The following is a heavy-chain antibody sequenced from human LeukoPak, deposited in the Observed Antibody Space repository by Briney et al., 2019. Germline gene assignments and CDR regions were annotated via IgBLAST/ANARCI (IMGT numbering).Heavy chain of an antibody. CDR2: INHSGST. CDR1: GGSFSGYY. V-gene: IGHV4-34*01. J-gene: IGHJ4*02. Sequence: SETLSLTCAVYGGSFSGYYWSWIRQPPGKGLEWIGEINHSGSTNYNPSLKSRVTISVDTSKNQFSLKLSSVTAAGTAVYYCAREYCSSTSCYGPRRYFDYWGQGTLVTVSS. CDR3: AREYCSSTSCYGPRRYFDY. D-gene: IGHD2-2*01.